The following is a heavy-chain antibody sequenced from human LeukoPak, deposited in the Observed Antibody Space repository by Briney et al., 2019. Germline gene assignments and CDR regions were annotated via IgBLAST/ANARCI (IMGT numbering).Heavy chain of an antibody. CDR1: GFSLSSSGMC. V-gene: IGHV2-70*17. J-gene: IGHJ1*01. Sequence: SGPALVKPTPTLTRTCSCSGFSLSSSGMCVSWIRQPPGKALEWLARIDWDDDTFYITSLKTRLTISKDTSKNHVVLTMTNVDPVDTATYYCARDYDYDSSGYCPGYFQHWGQGTLVTVSS. D-gene: IGHD3-22*01. CDR3: ARDYDYDSSGYCPGYFQH. CDR2: IDWDDDT.